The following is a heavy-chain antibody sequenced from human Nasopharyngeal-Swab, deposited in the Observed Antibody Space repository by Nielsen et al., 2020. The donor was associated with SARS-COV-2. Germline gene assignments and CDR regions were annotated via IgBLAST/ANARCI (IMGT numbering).Heavy chain of an antibody. J-gene: IGHJ5*02. CDR2: IYHSGST. D-gene: IGHD3-10*01. V-gene: IGHV4-4*02. CDR3: ARVPTFGFVFAMVRGESSWFDP. Sequence: VRQAPRKGLGWIGEIYHSGSTHYNPPLKRRDTISVDKSKNKFSLKLSSLTAADTAVYYCARVPTFGFVFAMVRGESSWFDPWGQGTLVTVSS.